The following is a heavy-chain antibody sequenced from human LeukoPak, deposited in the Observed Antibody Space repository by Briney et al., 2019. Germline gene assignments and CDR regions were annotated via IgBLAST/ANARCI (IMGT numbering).Heavy chain of an antibody. V-gene: IGHV3-21*01. CDR3: ARKENTLTGYYDH. J-gene: IGHJ5*02. CDR1: GFTFSSYT. CDR2: ISSDSNYI. D-gene: IGHD3-9*01. Sequence: GGSLRLSCAASGFTFSSYTMNWVRQAPGKGLEWFSSISSDSNYIYYADSVKGRFTISRDNAWNSLYLQMNSLRAEDTAVYYCARKENTLTGYYDHWGQGTLVTVSS.